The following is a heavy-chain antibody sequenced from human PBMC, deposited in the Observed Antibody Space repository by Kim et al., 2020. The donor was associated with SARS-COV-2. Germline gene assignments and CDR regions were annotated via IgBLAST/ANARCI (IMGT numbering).Heavy chain of an antibody. CDR2: IWYDGSNK. CDR3: AREPFVDTALFEYGMDV. J-gene: IGHJ6*02. V-gene: IGHV3-33*01. D-gene: IGHD5-18*01. Sequence: GGSLRLSCAASGFTFSSYGMHWVRQAPGKGLEWVAVIWYDGSNKYYADSVKGRFTISRDNSKNTLYLQLNSLRAEDTAVYYCAREPFVDTALFEYGMDVWGQGTTVTVSS. CDR1: GFTFSSYG.